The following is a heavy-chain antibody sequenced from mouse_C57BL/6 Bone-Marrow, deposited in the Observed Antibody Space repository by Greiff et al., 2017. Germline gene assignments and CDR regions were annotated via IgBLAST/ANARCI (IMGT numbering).Heavy chain of an antibody. CDR3: TTNYGSRFAY. CDR2: IDPENGDT. Sequence: VQLQQSGAELVRPGASVKLFCTASGFNIKDDYMHWVKQRPEQGLEWIGWIDPENGDTEYASKFQGKATITADTSSNTAYLQLSSLTSEDTAVYYCTTNYGSRFAYWSQGTLVTVSA. D-gene: IGHD1-1*01. J-gene: IGHJ3*01. CDR1: GFNIKDDY. V-gene: IGHV14-4*01.